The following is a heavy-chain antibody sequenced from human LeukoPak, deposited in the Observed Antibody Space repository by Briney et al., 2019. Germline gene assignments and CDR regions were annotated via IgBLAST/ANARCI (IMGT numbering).Heavy chain of an antibody. CDR2: IYYSGST. J-gene: IGHJ4*02. CDR1: DGSISSYY. D-gene: IGHD6-19*01. CDR3: ARLMGIAVADY. Sequence: SETLSLTCTVSDGSISSYYWSWIRQPPGKGLEWIGKIYYSGSTNYNPSLKSRVTISVDTSKNQFSLKLSSVTAADTAVYYCARLMGIAVADYWGQGTLVTVSS. V-gene: IGHV4-59*01.